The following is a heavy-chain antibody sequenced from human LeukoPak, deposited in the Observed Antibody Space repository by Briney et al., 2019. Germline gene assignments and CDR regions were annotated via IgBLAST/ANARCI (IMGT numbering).Heavy chain of an antibody. CDR1: GFTCKSYN. D-gene: IGHD2/OR15-2a*01. Sequence: GGSLRLSCGDSGFTCKSYNMNWVRQAPRKGLQCVSCISGRGRFTISRDNSENSLYLQMDSLTAEDTAVYYCTRKGSQWDFLVDYWGQGTRVAVSP. CDR2: I. CDR3: TRKGSQWDFLVDY. V-gene: IGHV3-21*01. J-gene: IGHJ4*02.